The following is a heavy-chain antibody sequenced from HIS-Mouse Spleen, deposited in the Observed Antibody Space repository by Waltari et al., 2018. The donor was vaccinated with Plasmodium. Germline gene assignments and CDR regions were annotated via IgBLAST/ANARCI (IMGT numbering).Heavy chain of an antibody. J-gene: IGHJ1*01. CDR3: ARVLGYKAAAGTFVEYFQH. CDR1: GYTFTGYY. V-gene: IGHV1-2*02. Sequence: QVQLVQSGAEVKKPGASVKVSCKASGYTFTGYYMHWVRQAPGQGLGWMGWSNPSRGGTNYAQKFQGRVTMTRDTSSSTAYMELSRLRSDDTAVYYCARVLGYKAAAGTFVEYFQHWGQGTLVTVSS. CDR2: SNPSRGGT. D-gene: IGHD6-13*01.